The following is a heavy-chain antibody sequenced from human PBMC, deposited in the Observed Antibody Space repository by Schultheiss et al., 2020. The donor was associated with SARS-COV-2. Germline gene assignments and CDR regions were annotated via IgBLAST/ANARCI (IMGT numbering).Heavy chain of an antibody. CDR3: ARDIGYFDWLSPPTLFDS. CDR1: GYTFTSYG. V-gene: IGHV1-18*04. Sequence: ASVKVSCKASGYTFTSYGISWVRQAPGQGLEWMGWISAYNGNTNYAQKLQGRVTMTTDTSTSTAYMELRSLTSDDTAIYYCARDIGYFDWLSPPTLFDSWGQGTVVTVSS. D-gene: IGHD3-9*01. J-gene: IGHJ4*02. CDR2: ISAYNGNT.